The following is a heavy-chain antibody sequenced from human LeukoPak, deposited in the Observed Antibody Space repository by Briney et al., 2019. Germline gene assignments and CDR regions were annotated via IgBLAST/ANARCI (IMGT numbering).Heavy chain of an antibody. J-gene: IGHJ4*02. D-gene: IGHD4-17*01. Sequence: SVKVSCKASGGTFSSYAITWVRQAPGQGLEWMGGIIPIFGTANYAQEFQGRVTITADESTSTAYMELSSLRSEDTAVYYCHVDYGDYEGFDYWGQGTLLTVSS. CDR2: IIPIFGTA. V-gene: IGHV1-69*13. CDR1: GGTFSSYA. CDR3: HVDYGDYEGFDY.